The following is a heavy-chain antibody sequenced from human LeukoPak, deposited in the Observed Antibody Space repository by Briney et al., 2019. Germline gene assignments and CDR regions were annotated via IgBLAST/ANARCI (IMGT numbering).Heavy chain of an antibody. CDR1: GFTFSSYW. Sequence: PGGSLRLPCAASGFTFSSYWMSWVRQAPGKGLEWVAVIWYDGSNKYYADSVKGRFAISRDNSKNTLYLQMNSLRAEDTAVYYCARGLAVAVFPWGQGTLVTVSS. V-gene: IGHV3-33*08. D-gene: IGHD6-19*01. CDR3: ARGLAVAVFP. CDR2: IWYDGSNK. J-gene: IGHJ5*02.